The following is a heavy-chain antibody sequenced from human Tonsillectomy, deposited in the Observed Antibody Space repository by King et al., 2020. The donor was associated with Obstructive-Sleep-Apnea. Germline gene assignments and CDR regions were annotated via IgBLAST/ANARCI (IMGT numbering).Heavy chain of an antibody. CDR1: GFTFTAYW. J-gene: IGHJ3*02. CDR2: IKQDGSEE. Sequence: VQLVESGGGLVQPGGSLKLSCAASGFTFTAYWMSWVRQAPGTGLEWVSNIKQDGSEEYYVDAVKGRFTISRDNAKNSLFLQMNSLRAEDTAVYFCVRDRLGHLFEGFDIWGQGTMVTVS. D-gene: IGHD3-10*01. V-gene: IGHV3-7*01. CDR3: VRDRLGHLFEGFDI.